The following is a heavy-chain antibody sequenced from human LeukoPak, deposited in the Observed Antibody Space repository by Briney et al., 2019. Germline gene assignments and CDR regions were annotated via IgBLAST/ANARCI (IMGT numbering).Heavy chain of an antibody. J-gene: IGHJ4*02. CDR3: ARFGELLSSGDY. CDR2: INHSGST. D-gene: IGHD3-10*01. CDR1: GGSFSGYY. V-gene: IGHV4-34*01. Sequence: PETLSLTCAVYGGSFSGYYWSWIRQPPGKGLEWIGEINHSGSTNYNPSLKSRVTISVDTSKNQFSLKLSSVTAADTAVYYCARFGELLSSGDYWGQGTLVTVSS.